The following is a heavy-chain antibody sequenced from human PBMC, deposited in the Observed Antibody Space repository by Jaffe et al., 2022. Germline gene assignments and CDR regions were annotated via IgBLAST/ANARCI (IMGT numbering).Heavy chain of an antibody. V-gene: IGHV4-39*01. Sequence: QLQLQESGPGLVKPSETLSLTCTVSGGSISSSSYYWGWIRQPPGKGLEWIGSIYYSGSTYYNPSLKSRVTISVDTSKNQFSLKLSSVTAADTAVYYCARQSSYGSGSYYNAVYRYYYYYYMDVWGKGTTVTVSS. D-gene: IGHD3-10*01. CDR2: IYYSGST. CDR3: ARQSSYGSGSYYNAVYRYYYYYYMDV. CDR1: GGSISSSSYY. J-gene: IGHJ6*03.